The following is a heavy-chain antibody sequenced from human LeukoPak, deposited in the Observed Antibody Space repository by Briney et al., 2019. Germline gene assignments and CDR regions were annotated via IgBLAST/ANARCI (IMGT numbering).Heavy chain of an antibody. CDR2: INPNSGGT. J-gene: IGHJ3*02. D-gene: IGHD3-16*02. V-gene: IGHV1-2*02. CDR3: ARGPYDYVWGNYRYTGDAFDI. CDR1: GYTFTGSY. Sequence: ASLKVSCKASGYTFTGSYIHWMRQAPGQGLEWMGWINPNSGGTKYAQNFQGRVTMTRDKSISTAYMELTSLRSDDTAVYYCARGPYDYVWGNYRYTGDAFDIWGHGTVVTVSP.